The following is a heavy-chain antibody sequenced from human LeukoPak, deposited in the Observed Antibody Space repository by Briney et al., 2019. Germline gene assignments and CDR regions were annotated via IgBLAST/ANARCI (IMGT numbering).Heavy chain of an antibody. V-gene: IGHV4-39*01. CDR2: IYYSGST. Sequence: SETLSLTCTVSGGSISSSSYYWGWIRQPPGKGLEWIGSIYYSGSTYYNPPLKSRVTISVDTSKNQFSLKLSSVTAADTAVYYCAPWLLSDGSIDYWGQGTLVTVSS. CDR1: GGSISSSSYY. CDR3: APWLLSDGSIDY. D-gene: IGHD3-3*01. J-gene: IGHJ4*02.